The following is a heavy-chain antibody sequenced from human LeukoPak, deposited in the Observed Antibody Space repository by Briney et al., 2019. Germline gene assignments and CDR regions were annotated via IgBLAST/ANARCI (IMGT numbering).Heavy chain of an antibody. CDR1: GGTFSSYA. D-gene: IGHD3-10*01. V-gene: IGHV1-69*13. CDR2: IIPIFGTA. CDR3: ASKSDGSDPLGAYYFDY. Sequence: SVKVSCKASGGTFSSYAISWVRQAPGQGLERMGGIIPIFGTANYAQKFQGRVTITADESTSTAYMELSSLRSEDTAVYYCASKSDGSDPLGAYYFDYWGQGTLVTVSS. J-gene: IGHJ4*02.